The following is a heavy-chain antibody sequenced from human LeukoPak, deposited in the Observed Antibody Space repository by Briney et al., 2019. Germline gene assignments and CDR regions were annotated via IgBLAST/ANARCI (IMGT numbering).Heavy chain of an antibody. CDR3: AKGSYYDSSGSFYFDY. CDR1: GFTFSSYA. Sequence: GRSLRLSCAASGFTFSSYALHWVRQAPGKGLEWVAVISYDGNFKYYADSVKGRFTISRDNSKNTLYVQVNSLGTEDTAAYYCAKGSYYDSSGSFYFDYWGQGTLVTVSS. CDR2: ISYDGNFK. V-gene: IGHV3-30*04. J-gene: IGHJ4*02. D-gene: IGHD3-22*01.